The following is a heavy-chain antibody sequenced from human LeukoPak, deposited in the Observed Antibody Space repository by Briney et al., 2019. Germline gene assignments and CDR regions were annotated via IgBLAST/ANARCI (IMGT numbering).Heavy chain of an antibody. CDR2: IYYSGST. Sequence: SETLSLTCTVSGGSISSYYWGWIRQPPGKGLEWIGYIYYSGSTNYNPSLKSRVTISVDTSKNQFSLKLSSVTAADTAVYYCARVVVVPAAIANYYYYMDVWGKGTTVTVSS. D-gene: IGHD2-2*02. J-gene: IGHJ6*03. V-gene: IGHV4-59*01. CDR3: ARVVVVPAAIANYYYYMDV. CDR1: GGSISSYY.